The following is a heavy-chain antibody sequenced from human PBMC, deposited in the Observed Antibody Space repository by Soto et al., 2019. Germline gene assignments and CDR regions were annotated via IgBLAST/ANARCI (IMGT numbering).Heavy chain of an antibody. Sequence: QVQLVQSGAEVKKPGASVKVSCKASGYTFTSYDINWVRQATGQGLEWMGWMNPNSGNTGYAQKFQDRVTMTRNTSISTAYMELSSLRSEDTAVYYCATGLWFGELLYPPLDYWGQGTLVTVSS. CDR1: GYTFTSYD. D-gene: IGHD3-10*01. CDR3: ATGLWFGELLYPPLDY. V-gene: IGHV1-8*01. J-gene: IGHJ4*02. CDR2: MNPNSGNT.